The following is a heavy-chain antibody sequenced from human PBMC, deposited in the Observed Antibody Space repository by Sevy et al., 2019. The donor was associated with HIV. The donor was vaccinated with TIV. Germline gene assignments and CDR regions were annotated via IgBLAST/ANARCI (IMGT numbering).Heavy chain of an antibody. CDR1: GFTFSSYG. CDR3: ARYPSSMIVGNTPFDY. J-gene: IGHJ4*02. CDR2: IWYDGSNK. D-gene: IGHD3-22*01. Sequence: GGSLRLSCAASGFTFSSYGMHWVRQAPGKGLEWVAVIWYDGSNKYNADSVKGRFTISRDNSKNTLYLQMNSLRAEDTAVYYWARYPSSMIVGNTPFDYWGQGTLVTVSS. V-gene: IGHV3-33*01.